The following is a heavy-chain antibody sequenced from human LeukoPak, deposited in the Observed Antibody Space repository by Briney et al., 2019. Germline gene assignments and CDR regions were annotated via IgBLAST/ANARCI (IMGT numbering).Heavy chain of an antibody. V-gene: IGHV4-39*01. J-gene: IGHJ4*02. CDR2: ISYGGST. D-gene: IGHD5-12*01. CDR3: ARQGYGYEAFDY. CDR1: GGSIRRSVYF. Sequence: SETLSLTCTVSGGSIRRSVYFWGWIRQPPGKGLEWIGSISYGGSTYYNPSLQSRVTISVDTSKNQFSLKVSSVTAADTAVYYCARQGYGYEAFDYWGQGTLVTVSS.